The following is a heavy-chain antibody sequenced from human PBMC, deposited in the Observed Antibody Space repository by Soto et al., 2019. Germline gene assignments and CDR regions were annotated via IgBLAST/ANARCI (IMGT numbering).Heavy chain of an antibody. V-gene: IGHV4-59*12. CDR1: GGSISSYY. CDR2: IYYSGST. D-gene: IGHD5-12*01. CDR3: ARTLRVATEYYFDY. Sequence: NPSETLSLTCTVSGGSISSYYWSWIRQPPGKGLEWIGYIYYSGSTNYNPSLKSRVTISVDTSKNQFSLKLSSVTAADTAVYYCARTLRVATEYYFDYWGQGTLVTVSS. J-gene: IGHJ4*02.